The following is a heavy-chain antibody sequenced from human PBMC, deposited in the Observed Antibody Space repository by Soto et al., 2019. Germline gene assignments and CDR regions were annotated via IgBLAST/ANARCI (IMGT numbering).Heavy chain of an antibody. J-gene: IGHJ4*02. Sequence: SETLSLTCTVSGGSISSGDYYWSWIRQPPGKGLEWIGYIYYSGSTYYNPSLKSRVTISVDTSKNQFSLKLSSVTAADTAVYYCARGLVTSRGPIGYWGQGTLVTVSS. V-gene: IGHV4-30-4*01. D-gene: IGHD2-21*02. CDR2: IYYSGST. CDR1: GGSISSGDYY. CDR3: ARGLVTSRGPIGY.